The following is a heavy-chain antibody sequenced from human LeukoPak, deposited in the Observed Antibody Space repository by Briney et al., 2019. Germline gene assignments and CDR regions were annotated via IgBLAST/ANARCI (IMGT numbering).Heavy chain of an antibody. CDR2: IYTSGST. Sequence: PSETLSLTCTVSGGSISSYYWSWIRQPAGKGLEWIGRIYTSGSTNYNPSLKSRVTMSVDTSKNQFSLKLSSVTAADTAVYYCARAWYYYDSSGYHSWFDPWGQGTLVTVSS. CDR3: ARAWYYYDSSGYHSWFDP. V-gene: IGHV4-4*07. J-gene: IGHJ5*02. CDR1: GGSISSYY. D-gene: IGHD3-22*01.